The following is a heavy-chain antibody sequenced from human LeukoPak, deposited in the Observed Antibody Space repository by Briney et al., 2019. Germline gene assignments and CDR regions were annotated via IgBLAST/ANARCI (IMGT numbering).Heavy chain of an antibody. Sequence: SETLSLTCAVSGGSFSGYYWTWIRQPPGKGLEWIGEINHSGSANYNPSLMSRVTISLDTSKNHFSLNLSSVTAADTAVYYCARTPILEWLLLPFDYWGQGTLVTVSS. J-gene: IGHJ4*02. CDR1: GGSFSGYY. CDR2: INHSGSA. V-gene: IGHV4-34*01. CDR3: ARTPILEWLLLPFDY. D-gene: IGHD3-3*01.